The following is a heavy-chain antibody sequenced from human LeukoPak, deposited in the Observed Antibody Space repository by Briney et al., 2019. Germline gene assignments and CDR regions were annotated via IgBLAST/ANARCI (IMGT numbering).Heavy chain of an antibody. Sequence: SETLSLTCTVSGGSISSSSYYWGWIRQPPGKGLEWIGSIYCSGSTYYNPSLKSRVTISVDTSKNQFSLQLNSVTPEDTAVYYCARDRVAAGTGYYYYGMDVWGQGTTVTVSS. CDR3: ARDRVAAGTGYYYYGMDV. J-gene: IGHJ6*02. D-gene: IGHD6-13*01. CDR1: GGSISSSSYY. V-gene: IGHV4-39*07. CDR2: IYCSGST.